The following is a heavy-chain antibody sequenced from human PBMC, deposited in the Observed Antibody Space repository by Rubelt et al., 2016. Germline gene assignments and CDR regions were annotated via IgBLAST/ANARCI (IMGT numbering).Heavy chain of an antibody. V-gene: IGHV5-51*01. CDR2: IYPDDSDT. Sequence: GWVRQMPGKGLEWMGIIYPDDSDTRYSPSFQGQVTISADKSISTAYLQWSSLKASDTAIYYCARQYSGYDYYFDYWGQGTLVTVSS. J-gene: IGHJ4*02. CDR3: ARQYSGYDYYFDY. D-gene: IGHD5-12*01.